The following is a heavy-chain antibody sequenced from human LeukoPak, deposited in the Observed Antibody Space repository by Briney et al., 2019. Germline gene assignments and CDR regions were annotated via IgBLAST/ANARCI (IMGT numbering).Heavy chain of an antibody. J-gene: IGHJ6*03. V-gene: IGHV4-39*07. Sequence: SGPTLVKPTQTLTLTCTFSGFSLSTSGVGVGWIRQPPGKGLEWIGEINHSGSTNYNPSLKSRVTISVDTSKNQFSLKLSSVTAADTAVYYCARRYYYYHYMDVWGKGTTVTISS. CDR2: INHSGST. CDR1: GFSLSTSGVG. CDR3: ARRYYYYHYMDV.